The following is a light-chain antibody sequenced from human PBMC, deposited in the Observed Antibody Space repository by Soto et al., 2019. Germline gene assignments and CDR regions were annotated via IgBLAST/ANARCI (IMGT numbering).Light chain of an antibody. J-gene: IGLJ3*02. V-gene: IGLV1-40*01. CDR3: QSYDNSLSGWV. CDR2: GNT. CDR1: SSNIGAGYD. Sequence: QSVLTQPPSVSGAPGQRVTISCTGSSSNIGAGYDVHWYQQLPGTAPKLLIYGNTNRPSGVPDRFSGSKSGTSASLAITGLQAEDDAHFYCQSYDNSLSGWVFGGGTKLTVL.